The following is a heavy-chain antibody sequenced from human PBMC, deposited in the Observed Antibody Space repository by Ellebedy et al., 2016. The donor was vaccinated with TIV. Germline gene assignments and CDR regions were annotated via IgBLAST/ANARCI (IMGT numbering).Heavy chain of an antibody. CDR3: ARPPDAAKVMGYWYYYMDV. J-gene: IGHJ6*03. Sequence: ASVKVSCXASGDTLRNYAFSWVRQAPGQGFEWIGGIITIYGTANYAQKFQGRVTITADESTSTVYMELSSLRSEDTAVYYCARPPDAAKVMGYWYYYMDVWGKGTTVTVSS. D-gene: IGHD5-18*01. CDR1: GDTLRNYA. CDR2: IITIYGTA. V-gene: IGHV1-69*13.